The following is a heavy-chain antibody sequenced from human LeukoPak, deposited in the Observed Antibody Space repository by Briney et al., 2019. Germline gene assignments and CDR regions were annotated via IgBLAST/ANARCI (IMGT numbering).Heavy chain of an antibody. CDR3: ARVRYSIIVY. J-gene: IGHJ4*02. Sequence: SQTLALTCAISGDSVSSNSVTWNWIRQSPSRGLEWLGRTYYRSKWYNDSAVSVKSRITINPDTSKNQFSLQLSSVTPEDTAVYYCARVRYSIIVYWGQGTLVTVSS. CDR1: GDSVSSNSVT. D-gene: IGHD3-9*01. CDR2: TYYRSKWYN. V-gene: IGHV6-1*01.